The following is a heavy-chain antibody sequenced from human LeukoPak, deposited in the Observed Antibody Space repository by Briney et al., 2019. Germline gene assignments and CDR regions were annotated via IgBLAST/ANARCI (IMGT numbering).Heavy chain of an antibody. CDR1: GFTFSYYE. J-gene: IGHJ4*02. CDR2: ITGGSTTK. Sequence: GGSLRLSCAASGFTFSYYEMIWVRQAPGKGLEWVSYITGGSTTKNYADSVKGRFTISRDNAKNSLYLQMNSLRAEDTAIYYCARDGDIAVATAPYYFDYWGQGILVTISS. CDR3: ARDGDIAVATAPYYFDY. D-gene: IGHD6-19*01. V-gene: IGHV3-48*03.